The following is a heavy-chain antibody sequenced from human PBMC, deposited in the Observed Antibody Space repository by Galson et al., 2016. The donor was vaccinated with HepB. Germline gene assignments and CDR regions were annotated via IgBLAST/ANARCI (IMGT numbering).Heavy chain of an antibody. CDR3: AKAIEDYCGGGSCYVDY. J-gene: IGHJ4*02. CDR1: GFTFSSVA. D-gene: IGHD2-15*01. CDR2: ISGSGGST. V-gene: IGHV3-23*01. Sequence: SLRLSCAASGFTFSSVAMAWVRQAPGKGLEWVSGISGSGGSTYYVDSVRGRFSISRANAKNALYLQMYSLRADATAVYFCAKAIEDYCGGGSCYVDYWGRGTLVTFSS.